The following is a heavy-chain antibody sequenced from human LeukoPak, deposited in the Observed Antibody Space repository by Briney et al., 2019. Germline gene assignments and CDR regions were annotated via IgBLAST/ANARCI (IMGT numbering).Heavy chain of an antibody. CDR1: GGSISSSSYY. Sequence: SETLSLTCTVSGGSISSSSYYWGWIRQPPGKGLEWIGSIYYSGSTYYNPSLKSRVSISVDPSKNQFSLRMFFVTVADTAVYYCASSRDGGAFDIWGQGTMVTVSS. CDR2: IYYSGST. CDR3: ASSRDGGAFDI. J-gene: IGHJ3*02. V-gene: IGHV4-39*07. D-gene: IGHD4-23*01.